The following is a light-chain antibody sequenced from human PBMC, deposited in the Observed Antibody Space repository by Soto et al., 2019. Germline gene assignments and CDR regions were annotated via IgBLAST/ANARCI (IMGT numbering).Light chain of an antibody. V-gene: IGKV3-15*01. J-gene: IGKJ1*01. CDR3: QQYNNWPPWT. CDR1: QSVSSN. CDR2: GAT. Sequence: EIVMTQSPATLSVAPGERATLSCRASQSVSSNLAWSQQKPGQAPRRLIYGATTRATGIPARFSGSGSGTEFALIISGLQSEDFAVYYCQQYNNWPPWTLGQGTKVDIK.